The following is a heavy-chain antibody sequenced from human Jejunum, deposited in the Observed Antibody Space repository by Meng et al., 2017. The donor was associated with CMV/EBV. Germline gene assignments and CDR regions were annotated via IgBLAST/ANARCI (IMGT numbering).Heavy chain of an antibody. CDR1: GGSVTSGTYY. V-gene: IGHV4-61*01. CDR3: ARDQDTTMLAY. Sequence: VSGGSVTSGTYYWSWIRQPPGKGLEWIGYIYYSGSTNYNPSLKSRVTISVDTSKNQFSLKLSSVTAADTAVYYCARDQDTTMLAYWGQGTLVTVS. J-gene: IGHJ4*02. D-gene: IGHD3-10*02. CDR2: IYYSGST.